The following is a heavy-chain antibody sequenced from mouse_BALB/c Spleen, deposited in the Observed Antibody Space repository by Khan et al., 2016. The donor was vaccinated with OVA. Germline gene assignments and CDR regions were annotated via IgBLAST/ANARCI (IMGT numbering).Heavy chain of an antibody. V-gene: IGHV1-7*01. Sequence: QVRLQQSGAELVKPGASVKMSCKASGYTFSTYWIHWVKQRPGQGLEWIGYINPSSGYTYYNQTFNDKATWTTDKSSTTAYKLLSSLTPEYSAVYYCDRDRFAYWGQGTTVTVSA. CDR1: GYTFSTYW. J-gene: IGHJ3*01. CDR3: DRDRFAY. CDR2: INPSSGYT.